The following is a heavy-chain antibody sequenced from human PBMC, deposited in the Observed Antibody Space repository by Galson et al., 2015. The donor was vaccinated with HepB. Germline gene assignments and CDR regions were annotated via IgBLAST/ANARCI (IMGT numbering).Heavy chain of an antibody. Sequence: SLRLSCAPSRFTVSYNHMGWIRQSPGKGLEWVSSSYSGGNTYYADSVRGRFTISRDNSKNTFYLHMNNLRPEDTAVYYCAKGYGSGSHFFDDWVQGALVTVSS. CDR3: AKGYGSGSHFFDD. J-gene: IGHJ4*02. CDR1: RFTVSYNH. D-gene: IGHD3-10*01. V-gene: IGHV3-66*01. CDR2: SYSGGNT.